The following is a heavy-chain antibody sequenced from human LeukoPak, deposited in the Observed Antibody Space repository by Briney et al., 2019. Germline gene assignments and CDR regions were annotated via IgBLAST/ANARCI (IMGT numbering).Heavy chain of an antibody. Sequence: GGSLRLSCAASGFTFSSYAMSWVRQAPGKGLEWVSAISGSGGSTYYADSVKGRFTISRDNSKNTLYLQMNSLRAEDTAVYYCAKHLPGRRITMVRGVDDAFDIWGQGTMVTVSS. D-gene: IGHD3-10*01. CDR2: ISGSGGST. J-gene: IGHJ3*02. CDR1: GFTFSSYA. CDR3: AKHLPGRRITMVRGVDDAFDI. V-gene: IGHV3-23*01.